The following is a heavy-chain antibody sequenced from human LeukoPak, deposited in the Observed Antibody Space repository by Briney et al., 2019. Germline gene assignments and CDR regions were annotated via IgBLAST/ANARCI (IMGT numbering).Heavy chain of an antibody. D-gene: IGHD2-8*01. CDR1: GFTFSSYA. V-gene: IGHV3-30-3*01. J-gene: IGHJ4*02. CDR2: ISYDGSNK. CDR3: ARPMNHYCTNGVCYTF. Sequence: GGSLRLSCAASGFTFSSYAMHWVRQAPGKGLEWVAVISYDGSNKYYADSVKGRFTISRDNSKNTLYLQMNSLRAGDTAVYYCARPMNHYCTNGVCYTFWGQGTLVTVSS.